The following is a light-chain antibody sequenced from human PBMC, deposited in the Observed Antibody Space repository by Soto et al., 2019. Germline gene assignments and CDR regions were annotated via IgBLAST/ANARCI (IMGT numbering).Light chain of an antibody. J-gene: IGLJ1*01. Sequence: QSALTQPASVSGSPGQSITISCTGTSSDVGGYNYVSWYQQHPGKAPKLMIYEVSNRPSGVSNRLSGSKSGNTASLTISGLQAEYEADYYCSSYTSSITYVFGTGTKLTVL. CDR1: SSDVGGYNY. CDR3: SSYTSSITYV. V-gene: IGLV2-14*01. CDR2: EVS.